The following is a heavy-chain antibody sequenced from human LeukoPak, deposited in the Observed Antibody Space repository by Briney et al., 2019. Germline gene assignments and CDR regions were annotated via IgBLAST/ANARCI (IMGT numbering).Heavy chain of an antibody. J-gene: IGHJ3*02. CDR2: TYTSGST. CDR1: GGSINSGNYY. V-gene: IGHV4-61*02. D-gene: IGHD2-15*01. CDR3: ARYLGYCSGGSCLQWAFDI. Sequence: SETLSLTCTVSGGSINSGNYYWSWIRQPAGKGLEWIGRTYTSGSTNYNPSLESRVSISVDTSKNQFSLKLTSVTAADTAVYYCARYLGYCSGGSCLQWAFDIWGQGTMVTVSS.